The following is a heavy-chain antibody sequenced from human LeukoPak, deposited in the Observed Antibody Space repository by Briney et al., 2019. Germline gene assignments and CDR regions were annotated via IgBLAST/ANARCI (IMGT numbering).Heavy chain of an antibody. J-gene: IGHJ4*02. V-gene: IGHV3-23*01. D-gene: IGHD3-22*01. CDR1: GFTFSSYA. CDR2: ISGSGGST. Sequence: GGSLRLSCAASGFTFSSYAMSWVRQAPGKGLEWVSAISGSGGSTYYADSVKGRFTISRDNSKNTLYLQMNSLRAEDTAVYYCSSPKERGYYFYVDYWGQGTLVAVSS. CDR3: SSPKERGYYFYVDY.